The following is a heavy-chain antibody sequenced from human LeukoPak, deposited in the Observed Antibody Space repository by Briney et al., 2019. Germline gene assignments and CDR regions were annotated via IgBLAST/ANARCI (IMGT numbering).Heavy chain of an antibody. V-gene: IGHV3-64*01. Sequence: GGSLRLSCAASGFTFSSYAMHWVRQAPGKGLEYVSAISSNGGSTYYANSVEGRFTISRDNSKNTLYLQMGSLRAEDMAVYYCARRYSGYFDYWGQGTLVTVSS. CDR3: ARRYSGYFDY. CDR1: GFTFSSYA. CDR2: ISSNGGST. J-gene: IGHJ4*02. D-gene: IGHD1-26*01.